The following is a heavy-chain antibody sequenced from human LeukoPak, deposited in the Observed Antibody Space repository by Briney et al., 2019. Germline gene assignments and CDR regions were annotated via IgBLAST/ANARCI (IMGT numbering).Heavy chain of an antibody. D-gene: IGHD5-24*01. CDR3: ANGDGFDY. Sequence: PGGSLRLSCATSGFTFSTYWMSWVRQAPGKGLEWVANIKQDGSEKYYVDSVKGRFTISRDNAKNSLYLQTNSLRAEDTAVYYCANGDGFDYWGQGTLVTVSS. CDR2: IKQDGSEK. V-gene: IGHV3-7*01. CDR1: GFTFSTYW. J-gene: IGHJ4*02.